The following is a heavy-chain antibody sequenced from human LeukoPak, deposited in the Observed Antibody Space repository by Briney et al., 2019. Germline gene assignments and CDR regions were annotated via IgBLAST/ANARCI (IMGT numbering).Heavy chain of an antibody. Sequence: GGSLRLSCAASGFTFSSYSMNWVRQAPGKGLEWVSYISSSSSTIHYADSVKGRFTISRDNAKNSLYLQMNSLRAEDTAVYYCARDMSGYYRGSDYWGQGTLVTVSS. CDR1: GFTFSSYS. J-gene: IGHJ4*02. CDR3: ARDMSGYYRGSDY. D-gene: IGHD3-22*01. V-gene: IGHV3-48*01. CDR2: ISSSSSTI.